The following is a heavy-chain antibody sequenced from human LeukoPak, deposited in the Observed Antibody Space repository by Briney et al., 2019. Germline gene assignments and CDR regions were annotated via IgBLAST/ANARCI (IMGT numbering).Heavy chain of an antibody. Sequence: GGSLRLSCAASGFTFSSYAMSWVRQAPGKGLEWVSAISGSGGSTYYADSVKGRFTISRDNSKNTLYLQMNSLRAEDTAVYYCARGQYSYGYKSAFDIWGQGTMVTVSS. CDR1: GFTFSSYA. V-gene: IGHV3-23*01. CDR2: ISGSGGST. D-gene: IGHD5-18*01. CDR3: ARGQYSYGYKSAFDI. J-gene: IGHJ3*02.